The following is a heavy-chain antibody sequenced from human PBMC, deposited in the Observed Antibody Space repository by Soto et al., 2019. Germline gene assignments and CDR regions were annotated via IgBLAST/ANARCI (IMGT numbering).Heavy chain of an antibody. CDR3: AKVLQSLRERITMVRGVIPGGYYFYY. Sequence: EVQLLESGGGLVQPGGSLRLSCAASGFTFSSYAMSWVRQAPGKGLEWVSAISGSGGSTYYADSVKGRFTISRDNSKNTLYLQMNSLRAEDTAVYYCAKVLQSLRERITMVRGVIPGGYYFYYWGQGTLVTVSS. CDR1: GFTFSSYA. V-gene: IGHV3-23*01. CDR2: ISGSGGST. J-gene: IGHJ4*02. D-gene: IGHD3-10*01.